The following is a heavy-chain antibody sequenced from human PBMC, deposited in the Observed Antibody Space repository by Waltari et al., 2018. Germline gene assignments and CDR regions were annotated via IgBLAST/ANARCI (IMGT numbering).Heavy chain of an antibody. CDR1: GYTFTDFY. V-gene: IGHV1-69-2*01. CDR2: VDPRHGNT. Sequence: DVQVVQSGAEVKKPGATVKISCKVSGYTFTDFYMHWVQQAPGKGLQWVGLVDPRHGNTVQAENFKGRVTMTADTSTDTAYMELSSLGSDDTAVYYCAVLVATNDDPLDIWGQGTVVTVSP. D-gene: IGHD5-12*01. J-gene: IGHJ3*02. CDR3: AVLVATNDDPLDI.